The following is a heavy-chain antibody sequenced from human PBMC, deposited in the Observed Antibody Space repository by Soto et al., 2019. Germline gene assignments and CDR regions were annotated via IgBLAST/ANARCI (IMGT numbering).Heavy chain of an antibody. Sequence: PSETLSLTCAVYGGSFSGYYWSWIRQPPGKGLEWIGEINHSGSTNYNPSLKSRVTISVDTSKNQFSLKLSSVTAADTAVYYCKSGTWAHQAYWGQGTLVTGSS. CDR3: KSGTWAHQAY. D-gene: IGHD1-1*01. CDR1: GGSFSGYY. J-gene: IGHJ4*02. V-gene: IGHV4-34*01. CDR2: INHSGST.